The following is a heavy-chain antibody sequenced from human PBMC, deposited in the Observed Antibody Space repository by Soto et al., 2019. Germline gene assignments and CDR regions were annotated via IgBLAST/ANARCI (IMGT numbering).Heavy chain of an antibody. CDR2: IYYSGST. CDR1: GGSISSYY. D-gene: IGHD1-1*01. J-gene: IGHJ4*02. V-gene: IGHV4-59*01. CDR3: ARADYWNDGQYYFDY. Sequence: PSETLSLTCTVSGGSISSYYWSWIRQPPGKGLEWIGYIYYSGSTNYNPSLKSRVTKSVDTSKNQFSLKMSSVTAADMAVYYCARADYWNDGQYYFDYWGQGTLVTVSS.